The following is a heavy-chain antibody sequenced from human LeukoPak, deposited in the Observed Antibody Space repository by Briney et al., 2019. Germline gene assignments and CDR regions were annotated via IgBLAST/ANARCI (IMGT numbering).Heavy chain of an antibody. CDR3: AKVKRVAVAGPFVY. Sequence: GGSLRLSCAASGFTFSSYAMRWVRQAPGKGLEWVSAISGSGGSTYYADSVKGRFTISRDNSKNTLYLQMNSLRAEDTAVYYCAKVKRVAVAGPFVYWGQGTLVTVSS. CDR1: GFTFSSYA. D-gene: IGHD6-19*01. V-gene: IGHV3-23*01. J-gene: IGHJ4*02. CDR2: ISGSGGST.